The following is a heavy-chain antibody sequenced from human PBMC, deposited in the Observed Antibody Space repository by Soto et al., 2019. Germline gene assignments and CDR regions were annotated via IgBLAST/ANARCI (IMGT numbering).Heavy chain of an antibody. D-gene: IGHD6-19*01. CDR3: ARGRVSSGWGVYFDY. Sequence: SETLSLTCAVSGGSISSSNWWSWVRQPPGKGLEWIGEIYHSGSTNYNPSLKSRVTISVDKSKNQFSLKLSSVTAADTAVYYCARGRVSSGWGVYFDYWGQGTLVTVSS. J-gene: IGHJ4*02. CDR2: IYHSGST. V-gene: IGHV4-4*02. CDR1: GGSISSSNW.